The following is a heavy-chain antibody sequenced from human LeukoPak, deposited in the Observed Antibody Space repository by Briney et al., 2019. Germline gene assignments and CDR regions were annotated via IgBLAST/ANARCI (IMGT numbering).Heavy chain of an antibody. D-gene: IGHD3-10*01. CDR2: INPNSGGT. J-gene: IGHJ4*02. Sequence: ASVKVSCKASGYTFTGYYMHWVRQAPGQGLEWKGWINPNSGGTNYAQKFQGRVTMTRDTSISTAYMELSRLRSDDTAVYYCARAFGWVSAFDYWGQGTLVTVSS. CDR1: GYTFTGYY. V-gene: IGHV1-2*02. CDR3: ARAFGWVSAFDY.